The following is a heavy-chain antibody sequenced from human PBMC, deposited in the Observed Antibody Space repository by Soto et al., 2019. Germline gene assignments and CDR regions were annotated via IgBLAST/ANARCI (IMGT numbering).Heavy chain of an antibody. CDR3: ARVWSPYSYEPTFDY. CDR2: IIPMLGKA. D-gene: IGHD5-18*01. CDR1: GGTFRSYS. Sequence: QVQLVQSGAEVKKPGSSVKVSCQASGGTFRSYSTSWVRQAPGQGLEWMGGIIPMLGKANYAQEFEGRVTITADEPTSTVYMELRGLRSEDTAVYYCARVWSPYSYEPTFDYWGQGTQVTVSS. J-gene: IGHJ4*02. V-gene: IGHV1-69*11.